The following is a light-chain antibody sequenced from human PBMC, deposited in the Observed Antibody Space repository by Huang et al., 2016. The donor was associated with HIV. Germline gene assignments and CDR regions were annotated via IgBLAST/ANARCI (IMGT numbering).Light chain of an antibody. J-gene: IGKJ1*01. Sequence: DVLLTQSPLSLPVTLGQPAFITCKSNQSLVYGDGNIYLNWFHQRPGHSPRSLIYKRCNRDSGVPDRFSAGGSGTDFTLWISEVEAEDVGDYYCMQASHGAATFGQGTRVDIK. CDR1: QSLVYGDGNIY. CDR2: KRC. V-gene: IGKV2-30*01. CDR3: MQASHGAAT.